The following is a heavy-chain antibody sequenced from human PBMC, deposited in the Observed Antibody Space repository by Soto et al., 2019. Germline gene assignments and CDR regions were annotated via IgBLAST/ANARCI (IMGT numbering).Heavy chain of an antibody. CDR1: GGTFSTYT. Sequence: QVQLVQSGAEVKKPGSSVKVSCKASGGTFSTYTITWVRQAPGQGLEWMGRIIPIIGIINYAQKFQGRVTITAEKLTRTAYMELTRLRSDDTAVYYCAGDPDSHYNDSHASSYPWGQGTLVTVSS. J-gene: IGHJ5*02. CDR3: AGDPDSHYNDSHASSYP. V-gene: IGHV1-69*08. CDR2: IIPIIGII. D-gene: IGHD3-22*01.